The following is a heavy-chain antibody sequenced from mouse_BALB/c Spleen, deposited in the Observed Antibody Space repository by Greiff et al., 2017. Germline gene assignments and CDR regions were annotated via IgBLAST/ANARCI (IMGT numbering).Heavy chain of an antibody. CDR1: GFTFSSFG. J-gene: IGHJ2*01. CDR2: ISSGSSTI. Sequence: EVKLVESGGGLVQPGGSRKLSCAASGFTFSSFGMHWVRQAPEKGLEWVAYISSGSSTIYYADTVKGRFTISRDNPKNTLFLQMTSLRSEDTAMYYCARRWLGYLDYWGQGTTLTVSS. CDR3: ARRWLGYLDY. V-gene: IGHV5-17*02. D-gene: IGHD2-3*01.